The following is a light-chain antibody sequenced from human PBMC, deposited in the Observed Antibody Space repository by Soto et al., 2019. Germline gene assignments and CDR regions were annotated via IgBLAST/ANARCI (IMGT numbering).Light chain of an antibody. J-gene: IGKJ1*01. CDR1: QSVSSSY. CDR2: GEF. Sequence: EIVLTQSPGTLSLSPGERATLSCRASQSVSSSYLAWYQQKPGQAPRLLIYGEFNRATGIPDRFSGSGSGTDFTLTVSRLEPEDFAVYYCQQYGSSTWTFGQGTKVDIK. V-gene: IGKV3-20*01. CDR3: QQYGSSTWT.